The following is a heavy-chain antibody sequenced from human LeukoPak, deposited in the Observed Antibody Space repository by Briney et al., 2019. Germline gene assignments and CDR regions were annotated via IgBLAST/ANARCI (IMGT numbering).Heavy chain of an antibody. V-gene: IGHV3-73*01. CDR1: GFTFSRDT. CDR3: TCLESTGQDPNGDY. J-gene: IGHJ4*02. D-gene: IGHD1-1*01. Sequence: GGSQCLFCAPSGFTFSRDTMHWARQASGKGLEWVGRIRNKANNYATAYAASVKGRLTLSRDDSKNTAYLQMSSLKTEDTAVYYCTCLESTGQDPNGDYWGEDPLVPVSS. CDR2: IRNKANNYAT.